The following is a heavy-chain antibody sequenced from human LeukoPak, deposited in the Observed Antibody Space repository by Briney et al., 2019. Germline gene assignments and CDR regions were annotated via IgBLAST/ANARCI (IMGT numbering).Heavy chain of an antibody. D-gene: IGHD6-13*01. J-gene: IGHJ4*02. V-gene: IGHV1-69*05. Sequence: SVKVSCKASGGTFSSYAITWVRQAPGQGLEWMGRIISIFGTANYAQKFQGRVTITTDESTSTAYMELSTLGSDDTAVYYCARERPPGDSSNWFLEGYFDIWGQGTLVTVSS. CDR2: IISIFGTA. CDR1: GGTFSSYA. CDR3: ARERPPGDSSNWFLEGYFDI.